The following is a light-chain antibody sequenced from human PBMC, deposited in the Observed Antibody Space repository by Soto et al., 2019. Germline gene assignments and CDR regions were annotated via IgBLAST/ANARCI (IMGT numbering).Light chain of an antibody. V-gene: IGKV2-30*01. Sequence: VVMSQSPLFMPVTLCQPASSSCSNSHSLAYSHGNTSLHWIQQRPGQSTRLLIYNLSSRASGVPERFSSSGSCAAVFLIISRVEAADVWVDYCMQRLYWPPYTFGQGTKLEIK. CDR2: NLS. J-gene: IGKJ2*01. CDR1: HSLAYSHGNTS. CDR3: MQRLYWPPYT.